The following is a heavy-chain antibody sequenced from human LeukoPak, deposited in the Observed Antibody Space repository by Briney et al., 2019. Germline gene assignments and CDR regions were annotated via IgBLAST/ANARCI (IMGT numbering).Heavy chain of an antibody. Sequence: SETLSLTCTASDDSISRDFWTWIRHPARKGLEWIGYIRYSGRTEYNPSLKSRVTISIQTSKNQFSLKLTSVTAADTAIYYCARLPDVSGWPFDYWGQGILVTVSS. J-gene: IGHJ4*02. D-gene: IGHD6-19*01. CDR2: IRYSGRT. V-gene: IGHV4-59*01. CDR3: ARLPDVSGWPFDY. CDR1: DDSISRDF.